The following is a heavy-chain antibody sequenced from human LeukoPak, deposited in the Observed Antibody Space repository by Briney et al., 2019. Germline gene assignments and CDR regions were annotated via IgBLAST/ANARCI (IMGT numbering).Heavy chain of an antibody. CDR1: GYTLTELS. CDR3: ARAPLYYYGSGSLFDY. CDR2: INPNSGGT. J-gene: IGHJ4*02. D-gene: IGHD3-10*01. V-gene: IGHV1-2*04. Sequence: ASVKVSCKVSGYTLTELSMHWVRQAPGQGLEWMGWINPNSGGTNYAQKFQGWVTMTRDTSISTAYMELSRLRSDDTAVYYCARAPLYYYGSGSLFDYWGQGTLVTVSS.